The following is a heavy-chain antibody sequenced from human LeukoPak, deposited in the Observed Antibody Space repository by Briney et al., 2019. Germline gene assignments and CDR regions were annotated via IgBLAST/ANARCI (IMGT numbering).Heavy chain of an antibody. D-gene: IGHD2-2*01. Sequence: SETLSLTCTVSGGSISSGGYYWNWIRLHPGKGLEWIGFIYYSGSTYHNPSLKSRVSISVDTSKTQFSLKLSSVTAADTAVYYCARARDIVVSSNIYYFDYWGQGTLVTVSS. CDR2: IYYSGST. CDR1: GGSISSGGYY. CDR3: ARARDIVVSSNIYYFDY. V-gene: IGHV4-31*03. J-gene: IGHJ4*02.